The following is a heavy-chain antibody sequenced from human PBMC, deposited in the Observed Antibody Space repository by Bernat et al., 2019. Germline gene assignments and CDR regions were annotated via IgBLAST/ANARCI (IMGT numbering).Heavy chain of an antibody. V-gene: IGHV4-39*01. CDR1: GGSISSSSYY. CDR2: IYYSGST. Sequence: QLQLQESGPGLVKPSETLSLTCTVSGGSISSSSYYWGWIRQPPGKGLEWIGSIYYSGSTYYNPSRKSRVTISVDTSKNQFSLKLSSVTAADTAVYYCARLANWKRSSWYPEYWGQGTLVTGSS. D-gene: IGHD6-13*01. J-gene: IGHJ4*02. CDR3: ARLANWKRSSWYPEY.